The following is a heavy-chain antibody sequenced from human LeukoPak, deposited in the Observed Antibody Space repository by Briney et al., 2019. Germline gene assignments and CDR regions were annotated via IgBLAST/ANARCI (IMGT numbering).Heavy chain of an antibody. V-gene: IGHV4-4*09. CDR2: IKTSGST. CDR1: GDSISTYY. CDR3: ARRIAAAGSLWFDP. D-gene: IGHD6-13*01. J-gene: IGHJ5*02. Sequence: SETLSLTCTVSGDSISTYYWTWIRQPPGEGLEWIGYIKTSGSTNYNPSLKSRVTLSLDTSKNQFSLKLSSVTAADTAVYYCARRIAAAGSLWFDPWGQGTLVTVSS.